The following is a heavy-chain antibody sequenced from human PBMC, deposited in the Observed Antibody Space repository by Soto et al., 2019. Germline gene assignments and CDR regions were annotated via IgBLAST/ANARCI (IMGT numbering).Heavy chain of an antibody. V-gene: IGHV4-31*03. CDR3: ARARKVRGIIYYHGMGV. J-gene: IGHJ6*02. CDR1: GGSISSDGNY. CDR2: IYYSGST. Sequence: QVQLQESGPGLVKSSQTLSLTCTVSGGSISSDGNYWSWIRQHPGKGLEWIGYIYYSGSTNYNPSLKRRGTISVDTSKNQFPLEVNSGTAADTAVYYCARARKVRGIIYYHGMGVWGQGTTVTVSS. D-gene: IGHD3-10*01.